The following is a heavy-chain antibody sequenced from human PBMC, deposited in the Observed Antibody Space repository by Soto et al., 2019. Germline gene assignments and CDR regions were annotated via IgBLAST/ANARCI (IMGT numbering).Heavy chain of an antibody. D-gene: IGHD2-2*01. CDR1: GFTFSRYW. CDR3: ARYLSCSTTNCPSNGFDP. Sequence: PGGSLRLSCAASGFTFSRYWMHWGRQAPGKGLVWVSRINSDGSRTNYADSVKGRFTISRDNAKNTLYLQMNILRAEDTAVYYCARYLSCSTTNCPSNGFDPWGQGTLVTVSS. CDR2: INSDGSRT. J-gene: IGHJ5*02. V-gene: IGHV3-74*01.